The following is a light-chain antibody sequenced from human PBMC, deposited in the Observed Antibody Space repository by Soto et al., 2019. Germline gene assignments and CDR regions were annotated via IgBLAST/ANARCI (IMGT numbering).Light chain of an antibody. J-gene: IGKJ1*01. Sequence: EIVMTQSPATLSVSPGERATLSCRASQSVSSNLDWYQQKPGQAPRLHIYGASTRATGIPARFSGSGSGTEFTLTISSLQSEDFAVYYCQQYNNWPQTFGQGTKVEIK. V-gene: IGKV3-15*01. CDR2: GAS. CDR1: QSVSSN. CDR3: QQYNNWPQT.